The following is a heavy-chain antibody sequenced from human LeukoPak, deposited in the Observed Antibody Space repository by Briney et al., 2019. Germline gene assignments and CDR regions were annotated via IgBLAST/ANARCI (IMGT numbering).Heavy chain of an antibody. CDR2: VHYSGNT. D-gene: IGHD6-13*01. Sequence: SETLSLTCTVSGGSISSSPFYWGWIRQPPGKGLEWIGNVHYSGNTYHNPSLTSRVTSSVDTSKNQFSPRLSSVTAADTALYYCARRLCSSSWFGPFGYWGQGTLVTVSS. CDR3: ARRLCSSSWFGPFGY. V-gene: IGHV4-39*01. J-gene: IGHJ4*02. CDR1: GGSISSSPFY.